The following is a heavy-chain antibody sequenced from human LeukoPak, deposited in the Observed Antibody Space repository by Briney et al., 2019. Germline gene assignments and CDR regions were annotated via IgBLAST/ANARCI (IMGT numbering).Heavy chain of an antibody. Sequence: SETLSLTCTVSGGSISNYYWNWIRQPPGKGLELIGYIYYSGTTNYDPSLKSRVSMSVDTSKNQFSLKLSSVTAADTAVYYCARDPSGSYYDYWGQGTLVTVSS. CDR3: ARDPSGSYYDY. D-gene: IGHD1-26*01. CDR1: GGSISNYY. CDR2: IYYSGTT. V-gene: IGHV4-59*01. J-gene: IGHJ4*02.